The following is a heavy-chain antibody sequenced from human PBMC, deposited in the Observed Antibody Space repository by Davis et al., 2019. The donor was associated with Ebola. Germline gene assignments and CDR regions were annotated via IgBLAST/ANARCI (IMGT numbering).Heavy chain of an antibody. CDR2: INPDGSFT. CDR1: GFTFSSYW. CDR3: ARGSRNMDV. V-gene: IGHV3-74*01. Sequence: GESLKISCAASGFTFSSYWMHWVRQAPGKGLVWVSRINPDGSFTNYADSVKGRFTISRDNAKNTLYLQVNSLTVEDTAVYYCARGSRNMDVWGQGTTVTVSS. J-gene: IGHJ6*02.